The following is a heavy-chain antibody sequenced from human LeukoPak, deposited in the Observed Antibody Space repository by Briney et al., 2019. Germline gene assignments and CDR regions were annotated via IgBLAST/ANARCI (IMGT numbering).Heavy chain of an antibody. CDR1: GFTFSSYA. CDR3: AKASGTIFGVVIIYFDY. Sequence: GGSLRLSCAASGFTFSSYAMSWVRQAPGKGLEWVSAISGSGGSTYYADSVKGRFTISRDNSKNTLYLQVNSLRAEDTAVYYCAKASGTIFGVVIIYFDYWGQGTLVTVSS. J-gene: IGHJ4*02. V-gene: IGHV3-23*01. CDR2: ISGSGGST. D-gene: IGHD3-3*01.